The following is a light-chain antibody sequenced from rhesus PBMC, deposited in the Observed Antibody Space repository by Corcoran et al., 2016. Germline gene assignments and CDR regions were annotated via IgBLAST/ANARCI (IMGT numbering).Light chain of an antibody. CDR2: EVS. CDR3: MQGVEFPWT. J-gene: IGKJ1*01. Sequence: DIVMTQTPLSLPATPGEPASISCRSSQSLLDSEDGNTYLDWYLQKPGQSPKLLIYEVSNRASGVPDRISGSGSDTDFTLKISRVEAEDVGVYYCMQGVEFPWTFGQGTKVEIK. V-gene: IGKV2-104*02. CDR1: QSLLDSEDGNTY.